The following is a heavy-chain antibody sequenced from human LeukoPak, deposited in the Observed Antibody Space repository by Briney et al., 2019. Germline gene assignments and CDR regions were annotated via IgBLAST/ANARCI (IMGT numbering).Heavy chain of an antibody. CDR3: ATRYDSTWYQF. D-gene: IGHD6-13*01. CDR1: GGSITSYY. Sequence: PSETLSLTCTVSGGSITSYYLSWIRQPPGKGLQWIGYMLYSQSTRYNPALKSRVTMSMDTSKNQVSLKLRSVTAADTAVYYCATRYDSTWYQFWGRGTLATVSS. CDR2: MLYSQST. V-gene: IGHV4-59*08. J-gene: IGHJ4*02.